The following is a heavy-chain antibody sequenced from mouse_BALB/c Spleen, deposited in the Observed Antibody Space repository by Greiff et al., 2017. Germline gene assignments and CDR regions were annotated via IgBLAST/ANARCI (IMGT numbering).Heavy chain of an antibody. V-gene: IGHV5-6-4*01. CDR2: ISSGGSYT. CDR1: GFSFSSYT. J-gene: IGHJ4*01. Sequence: VQLKESGGGLVKPGGSLTLSCAASGFSFSSYTLSWVRQTPGKRLEWFATISSGGSYTYYPDRVKGRFTISRDNAKNTLYLQMSTLKSEDTAMYYCPIYYDYDYAMDYWGQGTAVTVSS. D-gene: IGHD2-4*01. CDR3: PIYYDYDYAMDY.